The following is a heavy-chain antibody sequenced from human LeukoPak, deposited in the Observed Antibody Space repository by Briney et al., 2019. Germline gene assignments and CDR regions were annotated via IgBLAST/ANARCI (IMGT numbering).Heavy chain of an antibody. Sequence: GGSLRLSCAASGFTFSIYAMSWVRQAPGKGLEWVSAITGSGGSTYYADSVKGRFTISRDNSKNTLYLQMNSLRAEDTAVYYCRKDQNVAAAGVPYDYWGQGTLVTVSS. CDR1: GFTFSIYA. V-gene: IGHV3-23*01. D-gene: IGHD6-13*01. J-gene: IGHJ4*02. CDR3: RKDQNVAAAGVPYDY. CDR2: ITGSGGST.